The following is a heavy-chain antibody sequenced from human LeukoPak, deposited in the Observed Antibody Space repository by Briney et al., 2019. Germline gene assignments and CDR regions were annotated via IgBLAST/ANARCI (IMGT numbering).Heavy chain of an antibody. J-gene: IGHJ5*02. Sequence: PGGSLRLSCAASGFMFDNFWMSWVRQVPGKGLEWVANIKGDGSETHYVDSVKGRFTISRDNAKNSLYLQMNSLRAEDTALYYCAGDSEEKIWGNLYGDPGWFDPWGQGTLVTVSS. D-gene: IGHD4-17*01. CDR1: GFMFDNFW. CDR3: AGDSEEKIWGNLYGDPGWFDP. V-gene: IGHV3-7*03. CDR2: IKGDGSET.